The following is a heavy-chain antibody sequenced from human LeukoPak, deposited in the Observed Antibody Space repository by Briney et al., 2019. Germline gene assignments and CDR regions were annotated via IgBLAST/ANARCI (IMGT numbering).Heavy chain of an antibody. J-gene: IGHJ4*02. CDR3: SKDRICSGGSCHFDY. V-gene: IGHV3-23*01. Sequence: PGGSLRLSCAASGFTFSSFAMSWVRQAPGKGLEWVSGISGSGGSTNYADSVKGRFTISRDNSKNTMYLQMNSLRVEDTAVYYCSKDRICSGGSCHFDYWGQGTLVTVSS. CDR1: GFTFSSFA. CDR2: ISGSGGST. D-gene: IGHD2-15*01.